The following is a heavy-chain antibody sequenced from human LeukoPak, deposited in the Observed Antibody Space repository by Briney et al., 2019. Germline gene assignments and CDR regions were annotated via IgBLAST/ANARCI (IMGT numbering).Heavy chain of an antibody. CDR2: IYHSGST. J-gene: IGHJ4*02. Sequence: GGYSWSWIRQPPGKGLEWIVYIYHSGSTYYNPSLKSRVTISVDTSKNQFSLKLSSVTAADTAVYYCARASDGYEPLFDYWGQGTLVTVSS. CDR3: ARASDGYEPLFDY. CDR1: GGYS. V-gene: IGHV4-30-2*05. D-gene: IGHD5-12*01.